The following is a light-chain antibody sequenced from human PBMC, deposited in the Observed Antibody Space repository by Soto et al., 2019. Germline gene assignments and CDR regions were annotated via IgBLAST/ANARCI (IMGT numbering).Light chain of an antibody. CDR3: QQYYSYPSLT. Sequence: AIRMTQSPSSLSASTGDRVTITCRASQGISSYLALYQQKPGKAPKLLIYAASTLQSGVPSRFSGSGSGTDFTLTISCLQSEDFATYYCQQYYSYPSLTFGGGTKVEIK. J-gene: IGKJ4*01. V-gene: IGKV1-8*01. CDR1: QGISSY. CDR2: AAS.